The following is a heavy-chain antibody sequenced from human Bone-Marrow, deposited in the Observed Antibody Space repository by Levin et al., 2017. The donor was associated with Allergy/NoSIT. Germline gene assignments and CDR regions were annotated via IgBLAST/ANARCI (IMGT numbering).Heavy chain of an antibody. CDR2: IYWDDDK. J-gene: IGHJ4*02. Sequence: SGPTLVKPTQTLTLTCSFSGFSLSTRGVAVGWIRQPPGKALEWLALIYWDDDKRYSPSLKSRLTITKDTSKNQVVLTMTNMDPVDTATHYCALRRGTYGDGWTEGSFDYWGQGILVTVSS. D-gene: IGHD5-24*01. CDR1: GFSLSTRGVA. CDR3: ALRRGTYGDGWTEGSFDY. V-gene: IGHV2-5*02.